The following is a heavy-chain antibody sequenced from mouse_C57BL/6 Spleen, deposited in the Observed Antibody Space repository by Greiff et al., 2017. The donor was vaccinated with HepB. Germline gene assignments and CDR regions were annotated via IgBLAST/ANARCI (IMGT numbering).Heavy chain of an antibody. CDR1: GYTFTSYW. V-gene: IGHV1-52*01. CDR3: ARSVSTGTCDY. D-gene: IGHD4-1*02. J-gene: IGHJ2*01. CDR2: IDPSDSET. Sequence: QVQLQQPGAELVRPGSSVKLSCKASGYTFTSYWMHWVKQRPIQGLEWIGNIDPSDSETHYNQKFKDKATLTVDKSSSTAYMQLSSLTSEDSAVYYCARSVSTGTCDYWGQGTTLTVSS.